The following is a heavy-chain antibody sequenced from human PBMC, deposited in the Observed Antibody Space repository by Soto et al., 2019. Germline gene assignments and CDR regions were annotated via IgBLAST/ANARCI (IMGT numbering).Heavy chain of an antibody. CDR3: ARLEGRDGYNRFDY. Sequence: GESLKISCKGSGYSFAGYWITWVRQKPGKGLEWMGRIDPSDSQTYYSPSFRGHVTISVTKSITTVFLQWSSLRASDTAMYYCARLEGRDGYNRFDYWGQGTLVTVSS. CDR1: GYSFAGYW. D-gene: IGHD5-12*01. CDR2: IDPSDSQT. J-gene: IGHJ4*02. V-gene: IGHV5-10-1*01.